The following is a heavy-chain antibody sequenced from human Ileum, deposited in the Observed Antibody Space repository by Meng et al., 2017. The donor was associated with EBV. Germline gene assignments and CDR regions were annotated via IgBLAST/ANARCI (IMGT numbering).Heavy chain of an antibody. CDR1: GGSFSGYY. J-gene: IGHJ4*02. CDR3: ARGNKVSDRGFDY. Sequence: QGQIQQGGAGLLKPSETLSIACAVDGGSFSGYYWSWIRQPPGKGLEWIGEINHSGSTNYNPSLKSRVTISVDTSKNQFSLKLSSVTAADTAVYYCARGNKVSDRGFDYWGQGTLVTVSS. V-gene: IGHV4-34*01. D-gene: IGHD3-10*01. CDR2: INHSGST.